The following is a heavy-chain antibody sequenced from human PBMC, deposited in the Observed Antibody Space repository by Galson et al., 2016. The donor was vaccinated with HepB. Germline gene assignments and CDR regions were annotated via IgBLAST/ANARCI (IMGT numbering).Heavy chain of an antibody. J-gene: IGHJ4*02. CDR2: TSFDESNK. D-gene: IGHD5-24*01. Sequence: RQAPGKGLEWVAVTSFDESNKYYADSVKGRFTISRDNSKNTLYLQMNSLRGEDTAVYYCARDQADVEMATTFDYWGQGILVTVSS. CDR3: ARDQADVEMATTFDY. V-gene: IGHV3-30-3*01.